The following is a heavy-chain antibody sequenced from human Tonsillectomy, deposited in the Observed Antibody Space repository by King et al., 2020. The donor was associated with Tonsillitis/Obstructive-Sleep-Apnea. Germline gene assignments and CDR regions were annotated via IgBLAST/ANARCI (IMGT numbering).Heavy chain of an antibody. J-gene: IGHJ4*02. CDR1: GGSISSYY. V-gene: IGHV4-59*08. CDR3: ARHELKAARSHYFDY. Sequence: LQLQESGPGLVKPSETLSLTCTVSGGSISSYYWSWIRQPPGKGLEWIGYIYYSGSTNYNPSLKSRVTISVDTSKNQFSLKLSSVTAADTAVYYCARHELKAARSHYFDYWGQGTLVTVSS. D-gene: IGHD6-6*01. CDR2: IYYSGST.